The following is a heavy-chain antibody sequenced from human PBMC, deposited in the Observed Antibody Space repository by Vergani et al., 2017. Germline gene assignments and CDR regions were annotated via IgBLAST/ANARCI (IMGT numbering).Heavy chain of an antibody. Sequence: EVQLLESGGDLVQPGGSLRLSCAASGFTFSSHAMSWVRQGHGQGLEWVSSIKNTGESTIYADSVKGRFTISRDNSKNTLYLQMNSLRVEDTAVYYCGRGSDNYNWGQGTLVTVSS. CDR2: IKNTGEST. D-gene: IGHD5-24*01. CDR1: GFTFSSHA. CDR3: GRGSDNYN. J-gene: IGHJ4*02. V-gene: IGHV3-23*01.